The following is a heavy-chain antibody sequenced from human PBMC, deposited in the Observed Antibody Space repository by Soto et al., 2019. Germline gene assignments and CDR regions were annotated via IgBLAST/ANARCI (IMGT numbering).Heavy chain of an antibody. D-gene: IGHD2-2*01. Sequence: QVQLVQSGAEVKKPGSSGKVSCKASVGTFSSYTISWVRQAPGQGLEWMGRIIPILGIANYAQKFQGRVTITADKSTSTAYMELSSLRSEDTAVYYCARESSTTTYGMDVWGQGTTVTVSS. CDR1: VGTFSSYT. V-gene: IGHV1-69*08. CDR3: ARESSTTTYGMDV. CDR2: IIPILGIA. J-gene: IGHJ6*02.